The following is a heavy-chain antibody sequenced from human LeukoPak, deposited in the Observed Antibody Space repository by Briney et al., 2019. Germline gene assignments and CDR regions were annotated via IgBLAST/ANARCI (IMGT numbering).Heavy chain of an antibody. CDR2: ISSSSSTI. D-gene: IGHD6-19*01. Sequence: GGSLRLSCAASGFTFSSYSMNWVRQAPGRGLEWVSYISSSSSTIYYADSVKGRFTISRDNAKNSLYLQMNSLRAEDTAVYYCARVLSSGWYSYFDYWGQGTLVTVSS. J-gene: IGHJ4*02. CDR3: ARVLSSGWYSYFDY. V-gene: IGHV3-48*01. CDR1: GFTFSSYS.